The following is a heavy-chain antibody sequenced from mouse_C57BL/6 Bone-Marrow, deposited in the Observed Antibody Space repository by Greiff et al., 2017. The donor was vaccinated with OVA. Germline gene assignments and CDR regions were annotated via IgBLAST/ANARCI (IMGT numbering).Heavy chain of an antibody. V-gene: IGHV1-64*01. CDR3: ARWGDYDSWFAY. D-gene: IGHD2-4*01. CDR2: IHPTSGST. CDR1: GYTFTSYW. Sequence: VQLQQPGAELVKPGASVKLSCKASGYTFTSYWMHWVKQRPGQGLEWIGMIHPTSGSTNYNEKFKSKATLTVDKSSSTAYMQLSSLTSEDSAVYYGARWGDYDSWFAYWGQGTLVTVSA. J-gene: IGHJ3*01.